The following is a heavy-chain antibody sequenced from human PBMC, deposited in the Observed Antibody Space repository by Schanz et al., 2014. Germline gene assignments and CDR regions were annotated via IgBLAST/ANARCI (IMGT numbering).Heavy chain of an antibody. D-gene: IGHD2-15*01. CDR2: IFTDGRT. CDR1: GFAVDNYY. Sequence: EVQLVASGGGLVQPGGSLRLSCAASGFAVDNYYMSCVRQAPGRGLEWVSIIFTDGRTYYADSVKGRFAISRDSSKNTQCLKKKSLRTEDTTSYCGASLDPCCRGGNCSRAFDFWGQGTLVTVSA. J-gene: IGHJ4*02. CDR3: ASLDPCCRGGNCSRAFDF. V-gene: IGHV3-66*02.